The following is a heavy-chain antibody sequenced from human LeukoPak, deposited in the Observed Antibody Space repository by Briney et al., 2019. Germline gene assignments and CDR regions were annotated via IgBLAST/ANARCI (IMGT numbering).Heavy chain of an antibody. Sequence: PGGSLRLSCAASGFTFSSYAMSWVRQAPGKGLEWVSAISGSGGSTYYADSVKGRFSISRDLSKNTLYLDMNSLRAEDTAVYYCAKTFGLLLPHYDYWGQGTLVTVSS. CDR3: AKTFGLLLPHYDY. CDR1: GFTFSSYA. V-gene: IGHV3-23*01. D-gene: IGHD3-22*01. CDR2: ISGSGGST. J-gene: IGHJ4*02.